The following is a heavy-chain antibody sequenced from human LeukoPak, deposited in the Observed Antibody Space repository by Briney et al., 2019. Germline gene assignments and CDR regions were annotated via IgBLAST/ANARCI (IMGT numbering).Heavy chain of an antibody. V-gene: IGHV3-30*18. CDR1: GFTFSSYG. J-gene: IGHJ6*02. D-gene: IGHD3-22*01. CDR2: ISYDGSNK. Sequence: GRSLRLSCAASGFTFSSYGMHWVRQAPGKGLEWVAVISYDGSNKYYADSVKGRFTIARDNSKNTLYLQMNSLRAEDTAVYYCAKDEADYYDGSGCYPRHYGMDVWGQGTTVTVSS. CDR3: AKDEADYYDGSGCYPRHYGMDV.